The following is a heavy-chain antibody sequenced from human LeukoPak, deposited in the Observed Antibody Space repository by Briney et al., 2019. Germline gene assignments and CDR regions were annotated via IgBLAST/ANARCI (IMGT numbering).Heavy chain of an antibody. Sequence: PSETLSLTCTVSGGSISSYYWSWIRQPPGKGLEWIGYIYYSGSTNYNLSLKSRVTISVDTSKNQFSLKLSSVTAADTAVYYCARRAPYSSSWYWWFDPWGQGTLVTVSS. CDR1: GGSISSYY. CDR3: ARRAPYSSSWYWWFDP. CDR2: IYYSGST. J-gene: IGHJ5*02. D-gene: IGHD6-13*01. V-gene: IGHV4-59*01.